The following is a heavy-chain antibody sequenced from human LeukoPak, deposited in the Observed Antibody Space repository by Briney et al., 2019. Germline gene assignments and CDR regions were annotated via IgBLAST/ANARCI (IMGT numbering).Heavy chain of an antibody. CDR1: GFTLSSYG. Sequence: GGSLRLSCAASGFTLSSYGMHWVRQAPGKGLEWVAVISYDGSKKYYADSVKGRFTISRDNSKNTLYLQMNSLRAEDTAVYYCAKDRGATYKDFGPWGQGTLVTVSS. V-gene: IGHV3-30*18. D-gene: IGHD3-10*01. CDR3: AKDRGATYKDFGP. CDR2: ISYDGSKK. J-gene: IGHJ5*02.